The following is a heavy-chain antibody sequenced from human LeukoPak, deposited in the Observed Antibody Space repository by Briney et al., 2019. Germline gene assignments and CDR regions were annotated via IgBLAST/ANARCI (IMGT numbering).Heavy chain of an antibody. CDR2: IGYIGNNI. Sequence: GGSLRLSCAASGFTFNDYYMTWIRQAPGKGLEWVSHIGYIGNNIYYADFVKGRFTISRDNAKNSLYLQMNSLRAEDTAIYYCARIPPEDRTWFDPWGQGTLVTVSS. J-gene: IGHJ5*02. V-gene: IGHV3-11*04. CDR1: GFTFNDYY. D-gene: IGHD1-14*01. CDR3: ARIPPEDRTWFDP.